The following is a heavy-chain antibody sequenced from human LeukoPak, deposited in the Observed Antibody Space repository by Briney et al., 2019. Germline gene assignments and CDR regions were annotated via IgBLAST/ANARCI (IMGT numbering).Heavy chain of an antibody. CDR1: GFTFSNYW. CDR2: VKQDGSER. J-gene: IGHJ2*01. Sequence: GGSLRLSCAASGFTFSNYWMNWVRQAPGKGLEWVANVKQDGSERYYVASVKGRFTISRDNAKNSLFLQMNSRRAEDTAVYYCATRYFALWGRGTLVTVSS. V-gene: IGHV3-7*01. CDR3: ATRYFAL.